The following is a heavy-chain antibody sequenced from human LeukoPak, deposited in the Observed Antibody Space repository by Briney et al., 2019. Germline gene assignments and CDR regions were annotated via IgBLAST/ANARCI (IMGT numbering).Heavy chain of an antibody. CDR2: ISGSGGST. Sequence: PGGSLRLSCAASGFTFSSYAISWVRQAPGKGLEWVSAISGSGGSTYYADSVKGRFTISRDNSKNTLYLQMNSLRAEDTAVYYCAKKRGVVTSGPYYFDYWGEGTLVTVSS. CDR1: GFTFSSYA. V-gene: IGHV3-23*01. J-gene: IGHJ4*02. CDR3: AKKRGVVTSGPYYFDY. D-gene: IGHD2-21*02.